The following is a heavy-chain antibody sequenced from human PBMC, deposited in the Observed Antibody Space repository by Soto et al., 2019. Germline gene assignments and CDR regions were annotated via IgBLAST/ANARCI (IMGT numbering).Heavy chain of an antibody. J-gene: IGHJ6*02. CDR1: GFTFSSYW. D-gene: IGHD6-6*01. V-gene: IGHV3-74*01. CDR3: ARDYIAARGKRYYYYGMDV. CDR2: INSDGSST. Sequence: GSLRLSCAASGFTFSSYWMHWVRQAPGKGLVWVSRINSDGSSTSYADSVKGRFTISRDNAKNTLYLQMNSLRAEDTAVYYCARDYIAARGKRYYYYGMDVWGQGTTVTVSS.